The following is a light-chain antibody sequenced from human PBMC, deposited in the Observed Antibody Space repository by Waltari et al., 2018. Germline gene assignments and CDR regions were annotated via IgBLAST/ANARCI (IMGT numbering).Light chain of an antibody. CDR1: SNDVGNYNY. J-gene: IGLJ3*02. CDR2: DVN. Sequence: QSALTQPRSVSGSPGQSVTIPCAGTSNDVGNYNYVSWYQQHPGKAPKLMINDVNKRPSGVLDRFSGSKSGNTASLTISGLQTEDEADYYCCSYAGSYTWVFGGGTKLTVL. CDR3: CSYAGSYTWV. V-gene: IGLV2-11*01.